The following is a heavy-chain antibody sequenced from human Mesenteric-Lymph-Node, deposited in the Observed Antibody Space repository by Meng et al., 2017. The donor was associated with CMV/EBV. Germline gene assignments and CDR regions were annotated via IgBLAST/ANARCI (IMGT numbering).Heavy chain of an antibody. J-gene: IGHJ4*01. V-gene: IGHV3-48*04. CDR2: ISGSGSTV. CDR3: ASLATYYFDY. CDR1: GFTFRSYS. D-gene: IGHD3-16*01. Sequence: GESLKISCAASGFTFRSYSMHWVRQAPGKGLEWISYISGSGSTVYYADSVKGRFTISRDNANNSLSLQMNSLRAEDTAVYYCASLATYYFDYWGQGALVTVSS.